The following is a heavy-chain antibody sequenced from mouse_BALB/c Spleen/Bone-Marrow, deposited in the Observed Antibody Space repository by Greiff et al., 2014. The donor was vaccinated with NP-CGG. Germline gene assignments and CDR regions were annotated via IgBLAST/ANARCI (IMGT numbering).Heavy chain of an antibody. CDR1: GFTFSSYT. J-gene: IGHJ2*01. CDR2: ISNGGGST. V-gene: IGHV5-12-2*01. CDR3: ARHGGSRGYYFDY. Sequence: EVQLQESGGGLVQPGGSLKLSCAASGFTFSSYTMSWVRQTPEKRLEWVAYISNGGGSTYYPDTVKGRFTISGDNAKNTLYLQMSSLKSEDTAMYYCARHGGSRGYYFDYWGQGTTLTVSS. D-gene: IGHD1-1*01.